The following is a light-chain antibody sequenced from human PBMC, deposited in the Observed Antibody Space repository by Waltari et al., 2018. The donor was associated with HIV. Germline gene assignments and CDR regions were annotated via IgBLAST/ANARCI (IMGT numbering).Light chain of an antibody. Sequence: DIQMTQSPSTLSASVGDRVTITCRASQSISSWLAWYQEKPEEAPKLLIYKASSLESGVPSRFSGSGSGTEFTLTISSLQPDDFATDDCQQSRTFGQGTKVDIK. CDR2: KAS. CDR3: QQSRT. V-gene: IGKV1-5*03. J-gene: IGKJ1*01. CDR1: QSISSW.